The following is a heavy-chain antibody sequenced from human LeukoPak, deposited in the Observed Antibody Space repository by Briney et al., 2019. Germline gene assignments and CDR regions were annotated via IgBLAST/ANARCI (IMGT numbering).Heavy chain of an antibody. J-gene: IGHJ4*02. Sequence: GGSLRLSCAASGFTFSSYSMNWVRQAPGKGLEWVSSISSSSSYIYYADSVKGRFTISRDNAKNSLYLQMNSLRAEDTAVYYCARVTGVGATTLDYWGQGTLVTVSS. D-gene: IGHD1-26*01. CDR1: GFTFSSYS. CDR2: ISSSSSYI. V-gene: IGHV3-21*01. CDR3: ARVTGVGATTLDY.